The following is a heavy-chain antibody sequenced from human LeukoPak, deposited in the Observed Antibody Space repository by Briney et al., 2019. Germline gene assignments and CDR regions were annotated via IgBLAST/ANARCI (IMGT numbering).Heavy chain of an antibody. CDR2: INTNTGNP. CDR1: GYTFTSYA. V-gene: IGHV7-4-1*02. CDR3: ARIGWGSYRPGIDY. J-gene: IGHJ4*02. Sequence: ASVKVSCKASGYTFTSYAMNWVRQAPGQGLEWMGWINTNTGNPTYAQGFTGRFVFSLDTSVSTAYLQISSLKAEDTAVYYCARIGWGSYRPGIDYWGQGTLVTVSS. D-gene: IGHD3-16*02.